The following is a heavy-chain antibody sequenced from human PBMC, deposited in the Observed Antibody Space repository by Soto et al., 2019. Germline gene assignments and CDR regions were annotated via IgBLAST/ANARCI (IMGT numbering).Heavy chain of an antibody. CDR1: GGTFSSYA. V-gene: IGHV1-69*12. J-gene: IGHJ6*02. CDR3: ARDNDRLQLGGNYYYIMDV. Sequence: QVQLVQSGAAVKKPGSSVKVSCKASGGTFSSYAISWVRQAPGQGLEWMGGIMPIFRTPDYAQKFQGRVTITADESTSTAYMELSSLRSDDTGVYYCARDNDRLQLGGNYYYIMDVWGQGTTVTVSS. CDR2: IMPIFRTP. D-gene: IGHD5-12*01.